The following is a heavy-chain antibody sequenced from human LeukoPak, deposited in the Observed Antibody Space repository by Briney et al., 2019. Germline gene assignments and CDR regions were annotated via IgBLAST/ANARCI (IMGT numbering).Heavy chain of an antibody. V-gene: IGHV3-30*02. CDR3: AKDPWDRGYSYGSFDS. D-gene: IGHD5-18*01. CDR1: GFTFSSYG. Sequence: GGSLRLSCAASGFTFSSYGMHWVRQAPGKGLEWVAFIRYDGSDKYYGDSVKGRFTISRDNSKNTLYLQMNSLRAEDTAVYYCAKDPWDRGYSYGSFDSWGKGTLVTVSS. CDR2: IRYDGSDK. J-gene: IGHJ4*02.